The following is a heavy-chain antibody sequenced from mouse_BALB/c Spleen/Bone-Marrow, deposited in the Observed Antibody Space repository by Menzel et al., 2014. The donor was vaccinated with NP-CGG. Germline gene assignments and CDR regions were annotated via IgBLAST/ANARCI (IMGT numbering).Heavy chain of an antibody. J-gene: IGHJ4*01. D-gene: IGHD1-2*01. CDR3: ARWDYGDYAMDY. CDR2: IGYSSST. CDR1: GYSITSDYA. Sequence: EVKVVESGPGLVKPSQSLSLTCTATGYSITSDYAWNWIRQFQGNKLEWMGYIGYSSSTNYNPSLKSRISITRDTSKNQFFLQLNSVTAEDTATYYCARWDYGDYAMDYWGQGASVTVSS. V-gene: IGHV3-2*02.